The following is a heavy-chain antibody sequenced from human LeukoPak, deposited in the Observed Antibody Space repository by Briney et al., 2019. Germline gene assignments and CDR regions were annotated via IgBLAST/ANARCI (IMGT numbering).Heavy chain of an antibody. CDR3: ATYRQVLLPFES. CDR1: GFTFSNYG. J-gene: IGHJ4*02. CDR2: IRYDGNNK. D-gene: IGHD5-18*01. Sequence: GGSLRLSCGASGFTFSNYGMLWVRQAPGKGLEWVAFIRYDGNNKLYADSMKGRFTISRDNSKSTLSLQMNSLRAEDTAIYYCATYRQVLLPFESWGQGTLVTVSS. V-gene: IGHV3-30*02.